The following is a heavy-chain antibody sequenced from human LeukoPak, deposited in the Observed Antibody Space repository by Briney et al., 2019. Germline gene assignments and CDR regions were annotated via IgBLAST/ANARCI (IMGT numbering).Heavy chain of an antibody. V-gene: IGHV3-15*07. D-gene: IGHD3-22*01. CDR3: STTYYYDSSEGY. CDR2: IKSKTDGGTT. Sequence: GGSLRLSCAASGFTFSNGWMNWVRQAPGKGLEWVGRIKSKTDGGTTDYAAPVKGRFTISRDDSKNTLYLQMYSLKTEDTAVYYCSTTYYYDSSEGYWGQGTLVTVSS. J-gene: IGHJ4*02. CDR1: GFTFSNGW.